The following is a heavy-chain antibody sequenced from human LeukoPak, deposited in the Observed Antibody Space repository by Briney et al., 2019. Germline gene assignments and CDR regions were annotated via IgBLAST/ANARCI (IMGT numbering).Heavy chain of an antibody. Sequence: SQTLSLTCTVSGGSISSGGYYWGWIRQHPGKGLEWIGYIYYSGSTYYNPSLKSRVTISVDTSKNQFSLKLSSVTAADTAVYYCATLPLYCRSTICSRGYSFDYWGQGALVTVSS. V-gene: IGHV4-31*03. CDR1: GGSISSGGYY. D-gene: IGHD2-2*01. CDR2: IYYSGST. J-gene: IGHJ4*02. CDR3: ATLPLYCRSTICSRGYSFDY.